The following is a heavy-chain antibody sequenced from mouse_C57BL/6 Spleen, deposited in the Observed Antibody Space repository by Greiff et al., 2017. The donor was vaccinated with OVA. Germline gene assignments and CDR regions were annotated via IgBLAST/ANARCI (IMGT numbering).Heavy chain of an antibody. V-gene: IGHV1-15*01. D-gene: IGHD2-1*01. J-gene: IGHJ2*01. CDR3: TRRVYGTSFDY. CDR1: GYTFTDYE. CDR2: IDPETGGT. Sequence: VKLVESGAELVRPGASVTLSCKASGYTFTDYEMHWVKQTPVHGLEWIGAIDPETGGTAYNQKFKGKAILTADKSSSTAYMELRSLTSEDSAVYYCTRRVYGTSFDYWGQGTTLTVSS.